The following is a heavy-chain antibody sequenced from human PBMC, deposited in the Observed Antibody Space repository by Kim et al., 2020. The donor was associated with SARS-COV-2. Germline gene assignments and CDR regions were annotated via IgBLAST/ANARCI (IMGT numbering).Heavy chain of an antibody. CDR2: IIPIFGTA. CDR3: ARDLSGYCSGGSCYPGFDY. J-gene: IGHJ4*02. Sequence: SVKVSCKASGGTFSSYAISWVRQAPGQGLEWMGGIIPIFGTANYAQKFQGRVTITADESTSTAYMELSSLRSEDTAVYYCARDLSGYCSGGSCYPGFDYWGQGTLVTVSS. D-gene: IGHD2-15*01. V-gene: IGHV1-69*13. CDR1: GGTFSSYA.